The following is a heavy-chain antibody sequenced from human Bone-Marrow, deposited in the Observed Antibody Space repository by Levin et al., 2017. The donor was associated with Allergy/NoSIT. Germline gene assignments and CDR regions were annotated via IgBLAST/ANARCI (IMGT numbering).Heavy chain of an antibody. CDR1: GYSPTSYW. CDR3: TRRGGGQRIQ. CDR2: IDPSDSYT. V-gene: IGHV5-10-1*01. D-gene: IGHD3-10*01. Sequence: GESLKISCKDSGYSPTSYWITWVRQIPGQGLEWMGRIDPSDSYTNYSPSFQGHVTISIDRSIATAYLEWNSLKTSDTAIYYCTRRGGGQRIQWGQGTLVTVSS. J-gene: IGHJ4*02.